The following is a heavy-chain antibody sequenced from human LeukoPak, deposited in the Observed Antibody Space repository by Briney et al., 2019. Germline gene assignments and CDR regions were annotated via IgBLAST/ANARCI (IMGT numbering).Heavy chain of an antibody. CDR1: GDSVTSNSAA. Sequence: PSQTLSLTCAISGDSVTSNSAAWNWIRQSPSRGLEWLGRTYYRSKWFNDYAVSVKSRMTINPDTSENQISLQLNSVTPEDTAVYYCARAITIIRGTLSPFDYWGQGTLVTVSS. D-gene: IGHD3-10*01. CDR3: ARAITIIRGTLSPFDY. J-gene: IGHJ4*02. CDR2: TYYRSKWFN. V-gene: IGHV6-1*01.